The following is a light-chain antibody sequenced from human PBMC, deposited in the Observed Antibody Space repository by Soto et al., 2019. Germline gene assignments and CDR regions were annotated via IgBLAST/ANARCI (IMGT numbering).Light chain of an antibody. CDR3: QTWGTGPWV. CDR2: LNSDGSH. CDR1: SGHSSYA. V-gene: IGLV4-69*01. Sequence: QPVLTQSPSASASLGASVKLTCTLSSGHSSYAIAWHQQQPEKGPRYLMKLNSDGSHSKGNGIPDRFSGSSSGAERYLTISRLQSEDEADYYCQTWGTGPWVFGGGTKLTFL. J-gene: IGLJ3*02.